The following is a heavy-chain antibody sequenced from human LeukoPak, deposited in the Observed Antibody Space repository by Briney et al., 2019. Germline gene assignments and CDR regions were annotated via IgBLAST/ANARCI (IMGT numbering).Heavy chain of an antibody. CDR2: INTNTGNP. V-gene: IGHV7-4-1*02. Sequence: ASVKVSCKVSGYTLTELSMHWVRQAPGQGLEWMGWINTNTGNPTYAQGFTGRFVFSLDTSVSTAFLQISSLKAEDTAVYYCARDSWDGSDYWGQGTLVTVSS. D-gene: IGHD1-26*01. J-gene: IGHJ4*02. CDR1: GYTLTELS. CDR3: ARDSWDGSDY.